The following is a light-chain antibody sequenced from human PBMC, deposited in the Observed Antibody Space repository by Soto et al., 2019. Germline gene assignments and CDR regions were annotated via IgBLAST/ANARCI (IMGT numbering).Light chain of an antibody. CDR3: QPYGSSYT. V-gene: IGKV3-20*01. CDR2: GAS. CDR1: QSIGNNY. J-gene: IGKJ2*01. Sequence: DIVLTQSPGTLSLSPGERATLSCRASQSIGNNYLAWYQQKPGQAPRLLIYGASIRAIDIPDRFSGRGSGRDFTLTISGLEPVAFAVYSCQPYGSSYTFGQGTKVEIK.